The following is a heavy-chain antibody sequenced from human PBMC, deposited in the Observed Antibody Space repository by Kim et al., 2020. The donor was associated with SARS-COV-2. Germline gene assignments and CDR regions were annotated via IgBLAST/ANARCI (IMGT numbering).Heavy chain of an antibody. CDR1: GFRFSSYD. Sequence: GGSLRLSCAASGFRFSSYDMHWVRQAPGKGLEWVAVISFDGTNKYYADSVKGRFTISRDNSKNTLYLQVSSLRPEDAAVYYCAKVAPGYGDYRGYFDYWGQGTLVTVSS. CDR3: AKVAPGYGDYRGYFDY. D-gene: IGHD4-17*01. CDR2: ISFDGTNK. V-gene: IGHV3-30*18. J-gene: IGHJ4*02.